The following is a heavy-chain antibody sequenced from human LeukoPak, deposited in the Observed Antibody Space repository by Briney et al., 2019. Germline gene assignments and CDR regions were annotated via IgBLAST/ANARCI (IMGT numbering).Heavy chain of an antibody. V-gene: IGHV4-59*12. CDR3: ARGRTAAAGFDY. D-gene: IGHD6-13*01. J-gene: IGHJ4*02. CDR2: IYYSGST. CDR1: GGSISSYY. Sequence: PSETLSLTCTVSGGSISSYYWSWIRQPPGKGLEWIGYIYYSGSTNYNPSLKSRVTISVDTSKNQFSLKLSSVTAADTAVYYCARGRTAAAGFDYWGQGTLVTVSS.